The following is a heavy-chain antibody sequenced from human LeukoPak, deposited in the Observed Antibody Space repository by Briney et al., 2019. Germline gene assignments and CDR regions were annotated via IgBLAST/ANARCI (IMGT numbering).Heavy chain of an antibody. D-gene: IGHD3-10*01. J-gene: IGHJ5*02. Sequence: SETLSLTCTVSGGSNSSTINHWGWIRQPPGKGLEWIATIYYSGSTYYNPSLKSRVTIFVDMSKTQFSLRLSSVTAADTAVYYCARHPGLWFGEFPEGWFDPWGQGTLVTVSS. CDR2: IYYSGST. CDR3: ARHPGLWFGEFPEGWFDP. V-gene: IGHV4-39*01. CDR1: GGSNSSTINH.